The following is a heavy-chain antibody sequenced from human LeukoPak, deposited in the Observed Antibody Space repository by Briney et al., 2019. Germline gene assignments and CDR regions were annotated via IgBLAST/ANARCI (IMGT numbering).Heavy chain of an antibody. CDR2: IYPGNSDT. CDR3: ARRTLSYDILTSYYNGWYFDL. Sequence: GESLKFACKGSGYSFTSYWIGWVRQMPGKGLEWMGIIYPGNSDTRYSPSFQGQVTISADKSISTAYLQWSSLKASDTAMYYCARRTLSYDILTSYYNGWYFDLWGPGTLVTVSS. V-gene: IGHV5-51*01. J-gene: IGHJ2*01. D-gene: IGHD3-9*01. CDR1: GYSFTSYW.